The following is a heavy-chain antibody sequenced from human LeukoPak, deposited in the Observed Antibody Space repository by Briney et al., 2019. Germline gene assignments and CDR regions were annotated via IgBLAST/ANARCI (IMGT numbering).Heavy chain of an antibody. D-gene: IGHD4-23*01. CDR1: GFTFSSYS. V-gene: IGHV3-21*01. Sequence: GGSLRLSCAASGFTFSSYSMNWVRQAPGKGLEWVSSISSSSSYTYYADSVKGRFTISRDNAKNSLYLQMNSLRAEDTAVYYCATTTVVTLDYWGQGTLVTVSS. CDR3: ATTTVVTLDY. CDR2: ISSSSSYT. J-gene: IGHJ4*02.